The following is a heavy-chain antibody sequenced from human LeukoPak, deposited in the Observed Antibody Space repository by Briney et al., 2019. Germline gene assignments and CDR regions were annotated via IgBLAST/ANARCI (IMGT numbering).Heavy chain of an antibody. V-gene: IGHV3-21*01. CDR1: GFTFRSYS. J-gene: IGHJ6*02. Sequence: PGGSLRLSCAVSGFTFRSYSMNWVRQAPGKGLEWVSSISDSGSYMFYGDSVKGRFTISRDNAKKLLYLQMNSLRAEDTALYFCARYCSSSTCSDYYYYGMDVWGQGTTVTVSS. D-gene: IGHD2-2*01. CDR3: ARYCSSSTCSDYYYYGMDV. CDR2: ISDSGSYM.